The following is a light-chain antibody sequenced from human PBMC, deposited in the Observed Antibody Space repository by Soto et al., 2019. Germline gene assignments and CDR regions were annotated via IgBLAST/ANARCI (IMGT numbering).Light chain of an antibody. CDR1: ESIRDY. V-gene: IGKV1-39*01. Sequence: DIQMTQSPSSLSASVGDRVTITCRASESIRDYLNWYQQKPGKAPNLLIYAASSLQSGVPSRFSGGGSGTDFTLTISSLQPEDFATYDGQQSYNIPRTFGQGTRLEIK. J-gene: IGKJ5*01. CDR3: QQSYNIPRT. CDR2: AAS.